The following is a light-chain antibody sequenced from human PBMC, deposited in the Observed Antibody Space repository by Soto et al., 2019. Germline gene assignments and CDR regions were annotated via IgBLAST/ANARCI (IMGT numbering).Light chain of an antibody. V-gene: IGLV1-44*01. CDR1: SSNIGSNF. CDR3: SSYAGSNNYV. CDR2: RNS. J-gene: IGLJ1*01. Sequence: QSVLTQPPSASGTPGQRVTISCSGRSSNIGSNFVYWYQHLPGTAPKLVIYRNSQRPSGVPDRFSGSKSGNTASLTVSGLQAEDEADYYCSSYAGSNNYVFGTGTKVTVL.